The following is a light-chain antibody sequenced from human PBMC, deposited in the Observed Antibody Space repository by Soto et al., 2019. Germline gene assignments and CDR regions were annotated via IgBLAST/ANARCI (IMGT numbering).Light chain of an antibody. Sequence: EIVMTQSPATLSVSPGERATLSCRASQSVSRNLVWYQQKPGQAPRLLIYGAFNRATGIPARFSGSGSGTDFTLTISSLEPEDSAVYYCQQRNIWPPVTFGHGTRLEIK. CDR3: QQRNIWPPVT. J-gene: IGKJ5*01. CDR2: GAF. CDR1: QSVSRN. V-gene: IGKV3-11*01.